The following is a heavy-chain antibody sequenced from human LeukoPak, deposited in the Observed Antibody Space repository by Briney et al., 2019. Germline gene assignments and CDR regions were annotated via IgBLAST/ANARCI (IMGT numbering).Heavy chain of an antibody. CDR2: IYYSGST. D-gene: IGHD3-3*01. Sequence: SETLSLTCTVSGGSISSYYWSWIRQPPGKGLEWIGYIYYSGSTNYNPSLKSRVSMSVDTSKNQFSLKLSSVTAADTAVYYCARDIGVDSFDYWGQGTLVTVSS. V-gene: IGHV4-59*12. J-gene: IGHJ4*02. CDR1: GGSISSYY. CDR3: ARDIGVDSFDY.